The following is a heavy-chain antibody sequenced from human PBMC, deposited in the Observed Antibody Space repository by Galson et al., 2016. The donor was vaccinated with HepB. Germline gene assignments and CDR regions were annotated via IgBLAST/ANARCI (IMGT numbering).Heavy chain of an antibody. CDR1: GFTFGNYY. Sequence: SLRLSCAASGFTFGNYYMIWIRQAPGKGLEWVSYISSSGVTIYNADSVKGRFTISRDNAKNSLYLQMNSLSAEDTAVYYCATMFYYYNTGFDRVDAFDIWGQGTMVTVSS. V-gene: IGHV3-11*04. CDR3: ATMFYYYNTGFDRVDAFDI. CDR2: ISSSGVTI. D-gene: IGHD3-22*01. J-gene: IGHJ3*02.